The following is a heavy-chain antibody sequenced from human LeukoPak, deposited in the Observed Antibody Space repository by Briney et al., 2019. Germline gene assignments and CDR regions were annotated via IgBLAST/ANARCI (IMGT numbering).Heavy chain of an antibody. CDR3: ARTVVVVVGASDYFDY. V-gene: IGHV3-7*03. Sequence: GGSLRLSCAASGFTFSSHWMTWVRQAPGKGLEWVANIRQDGGVKYYMDSAKGRFTLSRDNAKSSLYLQMNSLRVEDTAMYFCARTVVVVVGASDYFDYWGQGTLVTVSS. D-gene: IGHD2-2*01. J-gene: IGHJ4*02. CDR2: IRQDGGVK. CDR1: GFTFSSHW.